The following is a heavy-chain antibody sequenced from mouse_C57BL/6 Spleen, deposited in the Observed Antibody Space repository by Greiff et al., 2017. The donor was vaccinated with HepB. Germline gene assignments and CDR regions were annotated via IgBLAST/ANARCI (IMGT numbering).Heavy chain of an antibody. J-gene: IGHJ2*01. Sequence: VKLQQPGAELVRPGTSVKLSCKASGYTFTSYWMHWVKQRPGQGLEWIGVIDPSDSYTNYNQKFKGKATLTVDTSSSTAYMQLSSLTSEDSAVYYCAHYGSSYYFDYWGQGTTLTVSS. CDR2: IDPSDSYT. V-gene: IGHV1-59*01. CDR3: AHYGSSYYFDY. CDR1: GYTFTSYW. D-gene: IGHD1-1*01.